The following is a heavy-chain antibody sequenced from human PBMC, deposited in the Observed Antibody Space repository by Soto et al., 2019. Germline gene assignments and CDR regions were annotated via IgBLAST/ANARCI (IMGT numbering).Heavy chain of an antibody. Sequence: KTGGSLRLSCAASGFTFSNAWMSWVRQAPGKGLEWVGRIKSKTDGGTTDYAAPVKGRFTISRDDSKNTLYLQMNSLKTEDTAVYYCTTDDGYCTNGVCYTPNWFDPWGQGTLVTVSS. D-gene: IGHD2-8*01. CDR2: IKSKTDGGTT. J-gene: IGHJ5*02. CDR1: GFTFSNAW. V-gene: IGHV3-15*01. CDR3: TTDDGYCTNGVCYTPNWFDP.